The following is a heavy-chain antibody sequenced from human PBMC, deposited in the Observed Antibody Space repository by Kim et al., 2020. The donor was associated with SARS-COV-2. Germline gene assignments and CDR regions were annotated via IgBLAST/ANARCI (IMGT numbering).Heavy chain of an antibody. Sequence: GGSLRLSCAASGFTFSSYAMHWVRQAPGKGLEWVAVITYDGSSKYYADSVKGRFTISRDNSKNTLYLQMNSLRAEDTAVYYCARGVTDYYVSGAGYLQH. V-gene: IGHV3-30*04. D-gene: IGHD3-10*01. CDR3: ARGVTDYYVSGAGYLQH. CDR2: ITYDGSSK. CDR1: GFTFSSYA. J-gene: IGHJ1*01.